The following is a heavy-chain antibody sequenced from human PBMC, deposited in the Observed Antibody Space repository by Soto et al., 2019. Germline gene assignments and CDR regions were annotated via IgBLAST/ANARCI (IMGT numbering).Heavy chain of an antibody. J-gene: IGHJ4*02. V-gene: IGHV3-11*05. CDR3: ANGIVATGELDY. CDR2: ISSSSSYT. D-gene: IGHD5-12*01. Sequence: VQLVESGGGLVKPGGSLRLSCAAPGFTFSDFYMYWIRQAPGKGLEWVSYISSSSSYTNYADSVKGRFTISRDNAKNSLYLQMNSLRAEDTAVYYCANGIVATGELDYWGQGTLVTVSS. CDR1: GFTFSDFY.